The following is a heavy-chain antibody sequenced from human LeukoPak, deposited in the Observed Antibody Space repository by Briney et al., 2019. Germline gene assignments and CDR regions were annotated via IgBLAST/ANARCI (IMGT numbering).Heavy chain of an antibody. J-gene: IGHJ4*02. CDR2: ISGSGGST. CDR3: AKDQPGIAVAGVVGFDY. V-gene: IGHV3-23*01. D-gene: IGHD6-19*01. CDR1: GFTFSSCA. Sequence: GGSLRLSCAASGFTFSSCAMSWVRQAPGKGLEWVSAISGSGGSTYYADSVKGRFTISRDNSKNTLYLQMYSLRAEDTAVYYCAKDQPGIAVAGVVGFDYWGQGTLVTVSS.